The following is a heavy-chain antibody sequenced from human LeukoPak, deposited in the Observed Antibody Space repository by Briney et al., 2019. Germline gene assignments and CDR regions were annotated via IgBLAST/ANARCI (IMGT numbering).Heavy chain of an antibody. D-gene: IGHD3-9*01. CDR2: IWYDGSNK. V-gene: IGHV3-33*01. Sequence: PGGSLRPSCAASGFTFSSYGMHWVRQAPGKGLEWVAVIWYDGSNKYYADSVKGRFTISRDNSKNTLYLQMNSLRAEDTAVYYCARDFPDILTGYYYYGMDVWGQGTTVTVSS. J-gene: IGHJ6*02. CDR3: ARDFPDILTGYYYYGMDV. CDR1: GFTFSSYG.